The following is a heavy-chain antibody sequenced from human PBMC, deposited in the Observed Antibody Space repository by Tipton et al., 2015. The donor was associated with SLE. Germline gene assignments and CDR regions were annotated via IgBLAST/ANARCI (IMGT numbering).Heavy chain of an antibody. Sequence: SLRLSCVGSGFTFPKYEMHWVRQASGKGLEWGSAIGTTNDKYYSGSVKGRFTISRDDGKNSLYLQMNSLTAGDTAVYYCASAQFDTVPGPSGMDVWGQGTTVTVSS. V-gene: IGHV3-13*01. CDR3: ASAQFDTVPGPSGMDV. CDR2: IGTTNDK. J-gene: IGHJ6*02. D-gene: IGHD6-19*01. CDR1: GFTFPKYE.